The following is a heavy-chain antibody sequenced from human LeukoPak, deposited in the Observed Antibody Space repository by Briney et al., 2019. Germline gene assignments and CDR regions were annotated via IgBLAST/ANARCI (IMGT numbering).Heavy chain of an antibody. CDR2: IYYSGST. Sequence: SETLSLTCTVSGGSISTYYWNWIRQPPGKGLEWIGYIYYSGSTNYNPSLKSRVTISVDTSKNQFSLKLSSVTAADTAVYYCARDRGGIVGATHWFDPWGQGTLVTVSS. CDR1: GGSISTYY. CDR3: ARDRGGIVGATHWFDP. V-gene: IGHV4-59*01. J-gene: IGHJ5*02. D-gene: IGHD1-26*01.